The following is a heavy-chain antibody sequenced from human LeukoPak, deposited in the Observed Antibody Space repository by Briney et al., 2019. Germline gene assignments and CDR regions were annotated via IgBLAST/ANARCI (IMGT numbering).Heavy chain of an antibody. CDR1: GYTFTGYY. CDR3: ASIPGIAVAAGY. J-gene: IGHJ4*02. V-gene: IGHV1-2*02. CDR2: LNPNSGGT. D-gene: IGHD6-19*01. Sequence: ASVKVSCKASGYTFTGYYMHWVRQAPGQGLEWMGWLNPNSGGTNYAQKFQGRVTMTRDTSISTAYMELSRLRSDDTAVYYCASIPGIAVAAGYWGQGTLVTVSS.